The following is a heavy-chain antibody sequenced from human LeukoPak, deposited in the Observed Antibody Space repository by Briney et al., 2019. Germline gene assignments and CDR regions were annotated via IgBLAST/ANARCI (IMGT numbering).Heavy chain of an antibody. Sequence: GASVKVSCKTSGYTFTSYYIHWVRQAPGQGLEWMGWISAYNGNTNYAQKLQGRVTMTTDTSTSTAYMELRSLRSDDTAVYYCARDEVGWPSGPDYWGQGTLVTVSS. CDR3: ARDEVGWPSGPDY. D-gene: IGHD2-15*01. J-gene: IGHJ4*02. CDR2: ISAYNGNT. CDR1: GYTFTSYY. V-gene: IGHV1-18*04.